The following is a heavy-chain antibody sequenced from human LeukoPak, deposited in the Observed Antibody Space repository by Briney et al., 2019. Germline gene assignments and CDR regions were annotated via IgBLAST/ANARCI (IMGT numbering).Heavy chain of an antibody. V-gene: IGHV1-2*02. CDR3: ARDNRRGGRSYYYDSSGYYGIDY. Sequence: ASVKVSCKASGYTFTGYYMHWVRQAPGQGLEWMGWINPNSGGTNYAQKFQGRVTMTRDTSISTAYMELSRLRSDDTAVYYCARDNRRGGRSYYYDSSGYYGIDYWGQGTLVTVSS. D-gene: IGHD3-22*01. CDR2: INPNSGGT. J-gene: IGHJ4*02. CDR1: GYTFTGYY.